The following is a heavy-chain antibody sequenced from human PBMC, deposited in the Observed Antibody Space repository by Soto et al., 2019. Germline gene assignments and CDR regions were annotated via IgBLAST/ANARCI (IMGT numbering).Heavy chain of an antibody. CDR3: ASHGVVTPSYFDY. Sequence: QVQLQESGPGLVKPSETLSLTCTVSGGSISSYYWSWIRQPPGKGLEWIGYIYYSGSTNYNTSLKSRVTISVDTSKNQFSLKLSSVTAADTAVYYCASHGVVTPSYFDYWGQGTLVTVSS. J-gene: IGHJ4*02. D-gene: IGHD2-21*02. CDR2: IYYSGST. CDR1: GGSISSYY. V-gene: IGHV4-59*08.